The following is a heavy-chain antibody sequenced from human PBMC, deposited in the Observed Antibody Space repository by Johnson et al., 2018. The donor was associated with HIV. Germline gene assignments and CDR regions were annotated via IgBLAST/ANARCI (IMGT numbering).Heavy chain of an antibody. CDR2: ISYDGSNK. V-gene: IGHV3-30-3*01. J-gene: IGHJ3*01. CDR3: ARRGDFGAYYPFDF. Sequence: QVQLVESGGGVVQPGRSLRLSCAASGFTFSSYAMHWVRQAPGKGLEWVAVISYDGSNKYYADSVQGRFTISRDNSKNTLYLQMNSLKTEDTAVYYCARRGDFGAYYPFDFWGQGTMVTVSS. CDR1: GFTFSSYA. D-gene: IGHD4/OR15-4a*01.